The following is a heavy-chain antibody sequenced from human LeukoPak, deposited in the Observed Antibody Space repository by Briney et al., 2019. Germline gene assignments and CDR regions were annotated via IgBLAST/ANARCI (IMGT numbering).Heavy chain of an antibody. CDR2: IYYSGST. D-gene: IGHD2-2*02. J-gene: IGHJ4*02. CDR3: ARPGVGCSSTSCYKGPFDY. Sequence: SETLSLTCTVSGGSISSSSYYWGWIRQPPGKGLEWIGSIYYSGSTYYNPSLKSRVTISVDTSKNQFSLKLSSVTAADTAVYYCARPGVGCSSTSCYKGPFDYWGQGTLVTVSS. V-gene: IGHV4-39*01. CDR1: GGSISSSSYY.